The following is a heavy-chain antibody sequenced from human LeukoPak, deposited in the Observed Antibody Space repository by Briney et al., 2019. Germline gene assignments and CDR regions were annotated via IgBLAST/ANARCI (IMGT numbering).Heavy chain of an antibody. V-gene: IGHV3-15*01. Sequence: GGSLRLSCAASGFTFSNAWMSWVRQAPGKGLEWVGRIKSKTGGGTTDYAAPVKGRFTISRDDSKNTLYLQMNSLKTEDTAVYYCTTPKILTGYYKFDYWGQGTLVTVSS. D-gene: IGHD3-9*01. J-gene: IGHJ4*02. CDR2: IKSKTGGGTT. CDR1: GFTFSNAW. CDR3: TTPKILTGYYKFDY.